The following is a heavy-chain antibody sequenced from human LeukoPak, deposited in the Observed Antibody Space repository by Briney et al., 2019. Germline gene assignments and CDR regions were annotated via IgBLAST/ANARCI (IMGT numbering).Heavy chain of an antibody. V-gene: IGHV4-59*01. CDR2: IYYSGST. J-gene: IGHJ6*03. CDR1: GGSISSYY. CDR3: ARGRYCSSTSCSHHYYYMDV. Sequence: SETLSLTCTVSGGSISSYYWSWIRQPPGKGLEWIGYIYYSGSTNYNPSLKSRVTISVDTSKNQFSLKLSSVTAADTAVYYCARGRYCSSTSCSHHYYYMDVWGKGTTVTISS. D-gene: IGHD2-2*01.